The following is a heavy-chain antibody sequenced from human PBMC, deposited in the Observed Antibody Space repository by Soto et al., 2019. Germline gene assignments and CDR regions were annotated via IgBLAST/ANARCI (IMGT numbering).Heavy chain of an antibody. CDR1: GFTFSSYA. J-gene: IGHJ5*02. Sequence: GGSLRLSCAASGFTFSSYAMHWVRQAPGKGLEWVAVISYDGSNKYYADSVKGRFTISRDNSKNTLYLQMNSLRAEDTAVYYCAREGPPFYSSSWYNWFDPWGQGTLVTVSS. V-gene: IGHV3-30-3*01. D-gene: IGHD6-13*01. CDR2: ISYDGSNK. CDR3: AREGPPFYSSSWYNWFDP.